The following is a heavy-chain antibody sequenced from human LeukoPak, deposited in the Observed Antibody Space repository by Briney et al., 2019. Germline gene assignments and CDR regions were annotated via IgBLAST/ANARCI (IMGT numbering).Heavy chain of an antibody. J-gene: IGHJ4*02. CDR1: GYTFTGYY. D-gene: IGHD3-9*01. Sequence: GASVKVSCKASGYTFTGYYMHWVRQAPGQGLEWMGWINPNSGGTNYAQKFQGRVTMTTDTSTSTAYMELRSLRSDDTAVYYCARNILTGLCPDYWGQGTLVTVSS. CDR2: INPNSGGT. V-gene: IGHV1-2*02. CDR3: ARNILTGLCPDY.